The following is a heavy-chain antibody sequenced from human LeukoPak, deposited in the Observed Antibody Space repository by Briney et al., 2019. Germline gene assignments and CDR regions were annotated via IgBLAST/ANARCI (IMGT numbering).Heavy chain of an antibody. Sequence: GGSLRLSCAASGFTFSSYGMHWVRQAPGKGLEWVAFIRYDGSNKYYADSVKGRFTISRDNSKNSLYLQMNSLRAEDTAVYYCARNDFWSGYLDYWGQGTLVTVSS. D-gene: IGHD3-3*01. CDR1: GFTFSSYG. V-gene: IGHV3-30*02. CDR3: ARNDFWSGYLDY. J-gene: IGHJ4*02. CDR2: IRYDGSNK.